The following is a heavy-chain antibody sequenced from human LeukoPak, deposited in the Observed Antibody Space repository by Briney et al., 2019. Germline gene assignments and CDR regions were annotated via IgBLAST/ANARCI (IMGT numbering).Heavy chain of an antibody. D-gene: IGHD2-2*01. J-gene: IGHJ4*02. CDR1: GFTVSSNY. CDR2: IYSGGST. V-gene: IGHV3-66*02. Sequence: HGGSLRLSCAASGFTVSSNYMSWVRQAPGKGLEWVSVIYSGGSTYYADSVKGRFTISRDNSKNTLYLQMNSLRAEDTAVYYCAKDRVRVPAAIGVVIDYWGQGTLVTVSS. CDR3: AKDRVRVPAAIGVVIDY.